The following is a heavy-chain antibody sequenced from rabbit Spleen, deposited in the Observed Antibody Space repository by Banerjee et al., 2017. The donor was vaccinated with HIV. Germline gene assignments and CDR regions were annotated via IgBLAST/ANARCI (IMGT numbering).Heavy chain of an antibody. D-gene: IGHD5-1*01. CDR1: GVSLNDKDV. Sequence: QEQLEESGGGLVKPEGSLTLTCKASGVSLNDKDVMCWVRQAPGKGLEWIACIDTVDGDTDCATWPKGRFTISKTSSTTVTLQMTSLTAADTATYICARDLVTVIGWNFNLWGPGTLVTVS. V-gene: IGHV1S45*01. CDR3: ARDLVTVIGWNFNL. J-gene: IGHJ4*01. CDR2: IDTVDGDT.